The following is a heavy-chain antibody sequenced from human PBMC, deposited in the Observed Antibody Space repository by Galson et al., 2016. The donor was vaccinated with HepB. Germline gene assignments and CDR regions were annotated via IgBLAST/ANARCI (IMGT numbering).Heavy chain of an antibody. CDR1: GYSFTSYW. CDR3: ARHCSGGSCCHPDY. D-gene: IGHD2-15*01. J-gene: IGHJ4*02. Sequence: QSGAEVKKPGESLRISCKTSGYSFTSYWISWVRQMPGNGLEWMGRIDPSGSYTKYSPSFRGHVTISVDKSTSTAYLEFTSLKSSDNAMYYCARHCSGGSCCHPDYWGQGTLVTVSS. CDR2: IDPSGSYT. V-gene: IGHV5-10-1*01.